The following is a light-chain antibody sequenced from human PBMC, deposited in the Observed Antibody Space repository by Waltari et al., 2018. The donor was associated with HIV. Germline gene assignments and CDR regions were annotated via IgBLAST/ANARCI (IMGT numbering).Light chain of an antibody. CDR3: QQYHTYLT. V-gene: IGKV1-5*03. J-gene: IGKJ2*01. CDR2: QAS. Sequence: DIRMAQSPSTLSASVGARVTITCRASQRVGSFLAWYQRKPGKAPKLLIFQASSLQTGVPSRFSGSGSGTYFTLTITSLQPEDFASYYCQQYHTYLTFGQGTDLE. CDR1: QRVGSF.